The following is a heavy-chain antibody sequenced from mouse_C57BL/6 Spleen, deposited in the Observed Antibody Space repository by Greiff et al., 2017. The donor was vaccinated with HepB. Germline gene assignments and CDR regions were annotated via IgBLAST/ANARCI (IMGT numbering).Heavy chain of an antibody. CDR1: GYTFTSYW. Sequence: VQLQQSGAELVRPGSSVKLSCKASGYTFTSYWMHWVKQRPIQGLEWIGNIDPSDSETHYNQKFKDKATLTVDKSSSTAYMQLSSLTSEDSAVYYCARLRGNYAMDYWGQGTSVTVSS. J-gene: IGHJ4*01. CDR2: IDPSDSET. CDR3: ARLRGNYAMDY. V-gene: IGHV1-52*01.